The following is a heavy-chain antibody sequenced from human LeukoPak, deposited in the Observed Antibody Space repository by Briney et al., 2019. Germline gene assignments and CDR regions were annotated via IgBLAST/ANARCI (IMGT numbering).Heavy chain of an antibody. CDR2: ISYDGSNK. D-gene: IGHD3-22*01. CDR1: GFTFRSYA. V-gene: IGHV3-30-3*01. CDR3: ARGPLTYYYDSSGWNQYFQH. Sequence: GGSLRLSCAASGFTFRSYAMHWVRQAPGKGLEWVTIISYDGSNKYYADSVKGRFTISRDNSKNTLYLQMNNLRAEDTAVYYCARGPLTYYYDSSGWNQYFQHWGQGTLVTVSS. J-gene: IGHJ1*01.